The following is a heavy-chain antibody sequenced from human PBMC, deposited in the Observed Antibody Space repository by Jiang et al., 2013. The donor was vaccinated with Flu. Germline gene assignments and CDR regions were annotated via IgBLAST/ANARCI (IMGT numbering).Heavy chain of an antibody. J-gene: IGHJ5*02. CDR3: ARADAGDYLHGGSWVSKYNWFDP. V-gene: IGHV4-39*01. CDR1: GGSISSSSYY. CDR2: IYYSGST. Sequence: YGSGLVKPSETLSLTCTVSGGSISSSSYYWGWIRQPPGKGLEWIGSIYYSGSTYYNPSLKSRVTISVDTSKNQFSLKLSSVTAADTAVYYCARADAGDYLHGGSWVSKYNWFDPWGQGTLVTVSS. D-gene: IGHD4-17*01.